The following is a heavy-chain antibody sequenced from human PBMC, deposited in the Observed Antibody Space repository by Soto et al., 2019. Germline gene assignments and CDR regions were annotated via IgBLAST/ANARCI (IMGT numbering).Heavy chain of an antibody. Sequence: GGSLRLSCAASGFTFSSYGMHWVRQAPGKGLEWVAVISYDGSNKYYADSVKGRFTISRDNSKNTLYLQMNSLRAEDTAVYYCAKVLGVQVGELLYDGFDYWGQGTLVTVSS. CDR3: AKVLGVQVGELLYDGFDY. D-gene: IGHD3-10*01. CDR2: ISYDGSNK. V-gene: IGHV3-30*18. CDR1: GFTFSSYG. J-gene: IGHJ4*02.